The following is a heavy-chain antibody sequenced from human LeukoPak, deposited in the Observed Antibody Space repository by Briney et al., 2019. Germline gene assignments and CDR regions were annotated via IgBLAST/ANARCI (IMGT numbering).Heavy chain of an antibody. V-gene: IGHV1-18*01. D-gene: IGHD3-22*01. J-gene: IGHJ6*02. CDR3: ARGYYDSGGYYYYYYGMDV. Sequence: ASVKVSCKASGYTFTSYGISWVRQAPGQGLEWMGWISGYKGNTNYAQKFQGRVTMTTDTSTNTAYMELRSLRSDDTAVYYCARGYYDSGGYYYYYYGMDVWGQGATVTVSS. CDR2: ISGYKGNT. CDR1: GYTFTSYG.